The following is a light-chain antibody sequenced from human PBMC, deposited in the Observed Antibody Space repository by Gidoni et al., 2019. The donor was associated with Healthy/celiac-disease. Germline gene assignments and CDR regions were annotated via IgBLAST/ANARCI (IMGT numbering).Light chain of an antibody. CDR1: QSIRSC. CDR2: AAS. J-gene: IGKJ1*01. Sequence: DIEMPRSPSTPSASVGDRVTITCRDSQSIRSCLAWYQQKPGKAPKLLIYAASSLESGVPSRFSGSGSGTEFTLTISSLQSDDFATYYCQQYNSYSQTFGQXTKLEIK. CDR3: QQYNSYSQT. V-gene: IGKV1-5*01.